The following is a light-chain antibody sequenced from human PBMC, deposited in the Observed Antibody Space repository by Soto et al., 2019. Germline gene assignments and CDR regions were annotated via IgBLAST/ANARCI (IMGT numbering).Light chain of an antibody. V-gene: IGLV2-14*01. J-gene: IGLJ1*01. Sequence: QSALTQPASVSGSPGQSITISCTGTSSDVGGYNYVSWYQQHPGKAPKLMIYDVSNRPSGVSNRFSGSKSFNTASLTISGLQAEDESDDYCSSYTSSSTPHYVFGTGTKVTVL. CDR1: SSDVGGYNY. CDR2: DVS. CDR3: SSYTSSSTPHYV.